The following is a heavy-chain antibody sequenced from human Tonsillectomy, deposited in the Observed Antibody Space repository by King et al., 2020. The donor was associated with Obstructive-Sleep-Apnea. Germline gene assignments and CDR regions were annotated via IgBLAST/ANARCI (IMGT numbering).Heavy chain of an antibody. CDR3: SRSGGGTAYSSSWYSAYYYYGLDV. CDR2: MDYSGST. V-gene: IGHV4-59*08. D-gene: IGHD6-13*01. J-gene: IGHJ6*02. Sequence: VQLQESGRGLAKPSETLSLICTVSGDSISGYYWSWIRQPPEKGLEWIGYMDYSGSTNYNPSLKSRVSMSVDTSRNQFSLKLSSVTAADTAVYYWSRSGGGTAYSSSWYSAYYYYGLDVWGQGTTVTVSS. CDR1: GDSISGYY.